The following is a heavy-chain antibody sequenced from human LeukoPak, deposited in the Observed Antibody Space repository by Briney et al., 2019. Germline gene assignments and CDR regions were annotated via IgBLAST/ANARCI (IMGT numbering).Heavy chain of an antibody. CDR1: GGTFSRNA. CDR3: ARGLTTVVTQEFDY. CDR2: FIPMVGIA. V-gene: IGHV1-69*04. Sequence: GASVKVSCKASGGTFSRNAISWVRQAPGQGPEWMGRFIPMVGIATYAQKFQGRVTITEDRSTSTAYMELSSLRSEDTAVYYCARGLTTVVTQEFDYWGQGTLVTVSS. J-gene: IGHJ4*02. D-gene: IGHD4-23*01.